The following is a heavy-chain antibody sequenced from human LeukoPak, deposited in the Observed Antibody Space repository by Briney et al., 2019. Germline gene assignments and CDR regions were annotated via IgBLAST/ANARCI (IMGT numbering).Heavy chain of an antibody. CDR2: SCYSGNT. Sequence: SETLSLTCTVSGGSIRSGDYYWSWIRQPPGKGLDWIGYSCYSGNTYYNPSLKSRVTISVDTSKKQFSLKLRSVTAADTAVYYCARATITMMVGIPADAFDIWGQGTMVTVSS. D-gene: IGHD3-22*01. V-gene: IGHV4-30-4*08. CDR3: ARATITMMVGIPADAFDI. J-gene: IGHJ3*02. CDR1: GGSIRSGDYY.